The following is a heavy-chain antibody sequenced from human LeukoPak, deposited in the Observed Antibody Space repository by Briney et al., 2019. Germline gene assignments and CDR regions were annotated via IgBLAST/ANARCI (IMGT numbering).Heavy chain of an antibody. CDR2: IYNSGST. CDR3: ARFSSSTSTPFGP. D-gene: IGHD2-2*01. Sequence: SETLSLTCTVSGYSISSGYYWGWIRQSPGKGLEWIGSIYNSGSTYYNPSLKSRVTISIDTSKNQFSLKLSSVTAADTAVYYCARFSSSTSTPFGPWGQGTLVTVSS. V-gene: IGHV4-38-2*02. J-gene: IGHJ5*02. CDR1: GYSISSGYY.